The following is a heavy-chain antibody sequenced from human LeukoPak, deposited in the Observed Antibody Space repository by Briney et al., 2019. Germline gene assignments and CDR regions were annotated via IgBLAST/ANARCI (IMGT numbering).Heavy chain of an antibody. J-gene: IGHJ5*02. V-gene: IGHV7-4-1*02. D-gene: IGHD2-2*01. Sequence: ASVKVSCKASGYTFTTYPMNWVRQAPGQGLEWMGWINTNTGNPTYAQGFTGRFVFSLDTSVSTAYLQISSLKAEDTAVYYCAREVGHCGSTSCYARLFDPWGQGTLVTVSS. CDR3: AREVGHCGSTSCYARLFDP. CDR1: GYTFTTYP. CDR2: INTNTGNP.